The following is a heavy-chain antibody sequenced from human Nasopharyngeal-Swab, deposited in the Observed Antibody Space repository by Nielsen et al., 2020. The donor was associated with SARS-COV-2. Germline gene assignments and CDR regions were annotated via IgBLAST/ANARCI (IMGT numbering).Heavy chain of an antibody. V-gene: IGHV1-2*04. CDR3: ARSHIVVVTDAFDI. Sequence: ASVKVSCKASGYTFTGYYMHWVRQAPAQGLEWMGGINPNSGGTNYAQKFQGWVTMTRDTSISTAYMELSRLRSDDTAVYYCARSHIVVVTDAFDIWGQGTMVTVSS. CDR1: GYTFTGYY. CDR2: INPNSGGT. J-gene: IGHJ3*02. D-gene: IGHD2-21*02.